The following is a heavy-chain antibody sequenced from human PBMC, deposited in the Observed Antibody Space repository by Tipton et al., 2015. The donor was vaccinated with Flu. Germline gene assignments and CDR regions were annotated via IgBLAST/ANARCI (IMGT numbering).Heavy chain of an antibody. J-gene: IGHJ4*02. CDR2: ISYDGNHK. CDR1: GFTFSTYG. CDR3: AKLFSDTAIVRFDS. D-gene: IGHD5-18*01. Sequence: SLRLSCAASGFTFSTYGMHWVRQAPGKGLEWVAVISYDGNHKFYADSVRGRFTISRDNSKNTLYLQMNSLRAEDTALYYCAKLFSDTAIVRFDSWGQGTLVTVSS. V-gene: IGHV3-30*18.